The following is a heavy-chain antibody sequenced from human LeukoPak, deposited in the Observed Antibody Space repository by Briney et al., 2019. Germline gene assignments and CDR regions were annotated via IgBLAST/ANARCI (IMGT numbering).Heavy chain of an antibody. Sequence: GGSLRLSCAASGFTFSSYSMNWVRQAPGKGLEWVSSISSSSSYIYYADSVKGRFTISGDNAKNSLYLQMNSLRAEDTAVYYCARGFTGYYTKTYYFDYWGQGTLVTVSS. CDR2: ISSSSSYI. D-gene: IGHD3-9*01. J-gene: IGHJ4*02. CDR1: GFTFSSYS. CDR3: ARGFTGYYTKTYYFDY. V-gene: IGHV3-21*01.